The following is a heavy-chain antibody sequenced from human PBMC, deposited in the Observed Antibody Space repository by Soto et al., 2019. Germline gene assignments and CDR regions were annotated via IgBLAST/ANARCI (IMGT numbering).Heavy chain of an antibody. CDR3: ARLSPFHCSSTTCYQYYYMDV. CDR1: GASISSNNYY. J-gene: IGHJ6*03. Sequence: SETLSLTCTFSGASISSNNYYWGWIRQPPGKGLEWIGSIYYSGSTYYNPSLRSRVTISVDTSKNQFSLKLSSVTAADTAVYYCARLSPFHCSSTTCYQYYYMDVWGKGTTVTVSS. CDR2: IYYSGST. D-gene: IGHD2-2*01. V-gene: IGHV4-39*01.